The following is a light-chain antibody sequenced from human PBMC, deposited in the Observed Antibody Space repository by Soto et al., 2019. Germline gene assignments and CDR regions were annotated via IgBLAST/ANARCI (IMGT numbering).Light chain of an antibody. CDR1: QSVSNNY. V-gene: IGKV3-20*01. CDR2: GSS. J-gene: IGKJ2*01. CDR3: QQYGSSPPYT. Sequence: EVVLTQSPGTLSLSPGERATLSCRASQSVSNNYFAWYQQKPGQAPRLLIFGSSSRATGIPDRFSGSGSGTDFTLTISRREHEDFAVYYCQQYGSSPPYTFGQGTKLEIK.